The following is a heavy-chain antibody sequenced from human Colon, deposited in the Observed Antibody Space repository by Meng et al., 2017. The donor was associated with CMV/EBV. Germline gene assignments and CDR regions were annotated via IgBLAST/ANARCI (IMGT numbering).Heavy chain of an antibody. Sequence: GESLRLSCAASGFTFSNYAMHWVRQTPDKGLEWVAIISYDGSIQSYADSVKGRFIISRDTSKSTLYLQMNSLRPEDTALYYCAKVAGIGEFGSWGQGTLVTVSS. CDR2: ISYDGSIQ. CDR1: GFTFSNYA. CDR3: AKVAGIGEFGS. J-gene: IGHJ5*01. D-gene: IGHD3-10*01. V-gene: IGHV3-30*04.